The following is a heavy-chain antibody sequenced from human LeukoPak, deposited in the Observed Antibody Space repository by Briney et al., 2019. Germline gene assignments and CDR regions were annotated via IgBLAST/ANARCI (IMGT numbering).Heavy chain of an antibody. Sequence: GGSLRLSCAASGFTFSSYSMNWVRQAPGKGLEWVSYISSSSSTIYYADSVKGRFTISRGNAKNSLYLQMNSLRDEDTAVYYCARVSGYGFWAPSDYWGQGTLVTVSS. V-gene: IGHV3-48*02. D-gene: IGHD5-18*01. J-gene: IGHJ4*02. CDR3: ARVSGYGFWAPSDY. CDR1: GFTFSSYS. CDR2: ISSSSSTI.